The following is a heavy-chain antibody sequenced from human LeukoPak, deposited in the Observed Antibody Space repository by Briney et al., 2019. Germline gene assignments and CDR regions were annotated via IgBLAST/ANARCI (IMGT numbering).Heavy chain of an antibody. CDR2: INHSGST. J-gene: IGHJ4*02. Sequence: PSETLSLTCAVSGGPFSGYYWSWIRQPPGKGLEWIREINHSGSTNYNPSLKSRVTISVDTSKNQFSLKLSSVTAADTAVYYCARGWRRYSGYDPAFDYWGQGTLVTVSS. CDR1: GGPFSGYY. CDR3: ARGWRRYSGYDPAFDY. D-gene: IGHD5-12*01. V-gene: IGHV4-34*01.